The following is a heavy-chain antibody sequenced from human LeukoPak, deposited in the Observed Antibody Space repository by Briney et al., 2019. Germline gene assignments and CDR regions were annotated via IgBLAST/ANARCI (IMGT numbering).Heavy chain of an antibody. D-gene: IGHD3-10*01. J-gene: IGHJ2*01. Sequence: GGSLRLSCAASGFTFSDYYMSWIRQAPGKGLECVSYISSSGSTIYYADSVKGRFTISRDNAKNTLYLQMNSLRAEDTAVYYCAKDGGHTFYGSGSYRRYFDLWGRGTLVTVSS. V-gene: IGHV3-11*04. CDR1: GFTFSDYY. CDR2: ISSSGSTI. CDR3: AKDGGHTFYGSGSYRRYFDL.